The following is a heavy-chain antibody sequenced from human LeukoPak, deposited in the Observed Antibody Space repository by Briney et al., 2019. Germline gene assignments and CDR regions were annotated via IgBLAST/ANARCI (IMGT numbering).Heavy chain of an antibody. J-gene: IGHJ4*02. V-gene: IGHV3-30*18. D-gene: IGHD1-26*01. CDR3: AKDFRVGARSFDY. CDR1: GFTFSSYG. CDR2: ISYDGSNK. Sequence: PGGSLRLSCAASGFTFSSYGMHWVRQAPGKGLEWVAVISYDGSNKYYADSVKGRFTISRDNSKNILYLQMNSLRTEDSAVYFCAKDFRVGARSFDYWGQGTLVTVSS.